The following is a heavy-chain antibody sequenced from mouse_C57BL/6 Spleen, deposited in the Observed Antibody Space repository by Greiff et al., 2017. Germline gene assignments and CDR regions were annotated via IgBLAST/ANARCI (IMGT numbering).Heavy chain of an antibody. CDR2: ILPSIGRT. Sequence: QVQLQQSGSELRSPGSSVKLSCKDFDSEVFPIAYMSWVRQKPGHGFEWIGGILPSIGRTIYGEKFEDKATLDADTLSNTAYLELNSLTSEDSAIYYCARPAYYSKGGAMDYWGQGTSVTVSS. CDR1: DSEVFPIAY. J-gene: IGHJ4*01. V-gene: IGHV15-2*01. CDR3: ARPAYYSKGGAMDY. D-gene: IGHD2-5*01.